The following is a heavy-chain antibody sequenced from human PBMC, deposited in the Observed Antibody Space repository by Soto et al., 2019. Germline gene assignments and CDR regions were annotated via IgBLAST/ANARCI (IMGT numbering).Heavy chain of an antibody. CDR2: ISYDGSNK. CDR1: GFTFSSYA. CDR3: AREVRDGYNWFYSYYYGMDV. J-gene: IGHJ6*02. Sequence: QVQLVESGGGVVQPGRSLRLSCAASGFTFSSYAMHWVRQAPGKGLEWVAVISYDGSNKYYADSVKGRFTISRDNSKNTLYLQMNSLRAEDTAVYYCAREVRDGYNWFYSYYYGMDVWGQGTTVTVSS. D-gene: IGHD5-12*01. V-gene: IGHV3-30-3*01.